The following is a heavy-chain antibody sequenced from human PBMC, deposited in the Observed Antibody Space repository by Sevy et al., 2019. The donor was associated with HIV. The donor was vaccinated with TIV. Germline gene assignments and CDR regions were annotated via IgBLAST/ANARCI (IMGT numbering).Heavy chain of an antibody. D-gene: IGHD6-13*01. J-gene: IGHJ6*02. CDR1: GVTFSSYA. CDR3: ARDLRVATASGGMDV. V-gene: IGHV3-23*01. CDR2: ISGHGGST. Sequence: GGSLRLSCADSGVTFSSYAMSWVRQAPGKGLEWVSTISGHGGSTYYAGAVKGRFTISRDNSKKMVYLQMNSLRAEDTAVYYCARDLRVATASGGMDVWGQGTTVTVSS.